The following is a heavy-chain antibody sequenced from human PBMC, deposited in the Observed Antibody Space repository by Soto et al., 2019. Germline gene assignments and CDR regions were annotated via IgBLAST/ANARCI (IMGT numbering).Heavy chain of an antibody. V-gene: IGHV3-33*01. J-gene: IGHJ4*02. CDR1: GFTFSSYG. CDR2: IWYDGSNK. CDR3: ARLQARYYYDSSGPIDY. D-gene: IGHD3-22*01. Sequence: GGSLRLSWAASGFTFSSYGMHWGRQAPGKGLEWVAVIWYDGSNKYYADSVKGRFTISRDNSKNTLYLQMNSLRAEDTAVYYCARLQARYYYDSSGPIDYWGQGTLVTVSS.